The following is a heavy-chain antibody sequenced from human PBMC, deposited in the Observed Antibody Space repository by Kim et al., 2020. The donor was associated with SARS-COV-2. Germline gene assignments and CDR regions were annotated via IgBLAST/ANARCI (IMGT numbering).Heavy chain of an antibody. Sequence: SVKVSCKASGGTFSSYAISWVRQAPGQGLEWMGGIIPIFGTANYAQKFQGRVTITADESTSTAYMELSSLRSEDTAVYYCARDTQIWFGESLNFDYWGQGTLVTVSS. CDR2: IIPIFGTA. CDR3: ARDTQIWFGESLNFDY. J-gene: IGHJ4*02. D-gene: IGHD3-10*01. CDR1: GGTFSSYA. V-gene: IGHV1-69*13.